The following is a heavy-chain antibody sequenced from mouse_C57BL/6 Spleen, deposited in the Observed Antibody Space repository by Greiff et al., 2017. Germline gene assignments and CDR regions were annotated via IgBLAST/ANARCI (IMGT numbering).Heavy chain of an antibody. CDR1: GYSITSGYY. CDR2: ISYDGSN. V-gene: IGHV3-6*01. CDR3: ARGGYYGSGYLGYWYCDG. Sequence: EVKLMESGPGLVKPSQSLSLTCSVTGYSITSGYYWNWIRQFPGNKLEWMGYISYDGSNNYNPSLKNRISITRGTSKNQFFLKLNSVTTEDAATYDCARGGYYGSGYLGYWYCDGWGTGTAVTVSS. D-gene: IGHD1-1*01. J-gene: IGHJ1*03.